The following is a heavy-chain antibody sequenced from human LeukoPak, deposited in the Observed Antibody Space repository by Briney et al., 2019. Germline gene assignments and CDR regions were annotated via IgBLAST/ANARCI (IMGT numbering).Heavy chain of an antibody. D-gene: IGHD2-15*01. J-gene: IGHJ3*02. Sequence: HPGGSLRLSCAASGFTFSSYGMHWVRQAPGKGLEWVAFIRYDGSNKYYADSVKGRFTISRDNSKNTLYLQMNSLRAEDTAVYYCARDRKWWYSDAFDIWGQGTMVTVSS. CDR3: ARDRKWWYSDAFDI. CDR2: IRYDGSNK. CDR1: GFTFSSYG. V-gene: IGHV3-30*02.